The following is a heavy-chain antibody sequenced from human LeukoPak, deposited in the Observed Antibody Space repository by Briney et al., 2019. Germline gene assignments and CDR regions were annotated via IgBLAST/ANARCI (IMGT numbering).Heavy chain of an antibody. CDR2: IIPIFGTA. D-gene: IGHD3-22*01. CDR1: GYTFTSYY. Sequence: SVKVSCKASGYTFTSYYMHWVRQAPGQGLEWMGGIIPIFGTANYAQKFQGRVTITADESTSTAYMELSSLRSEDTAVYYCARNTYDSSGYYSDYFDYWGQGTLVTVSS. CDR3: ARNTYDSSGYYSDYFDY. J-gene: IGHJ4*02. V-gene: IGHV1-69*13.